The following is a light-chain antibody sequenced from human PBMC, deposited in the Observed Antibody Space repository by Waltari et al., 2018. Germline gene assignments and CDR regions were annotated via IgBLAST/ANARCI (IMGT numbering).Light chain of an antibody. J-gene: IGKJ2*01. Sequence: DVVMTQSPLSLPVTLGQPASISCRSSQSVVSSDGNTFLNGFHQGPGQSPRRLIYKVSNRDSGVPDRVSGSGSGNEFTLKISRVEAEDVGLYYCMQGTHWPYTFGQGTKLEIK. CDR3: MQGTHWPYT. CDR2: KVS. CDR1: QSVVSSDGNTF. V-gene: IGKV2-30*01.